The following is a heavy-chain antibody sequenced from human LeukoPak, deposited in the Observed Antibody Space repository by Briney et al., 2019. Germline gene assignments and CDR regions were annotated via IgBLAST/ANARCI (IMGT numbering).Heavy chain of an antibody. D-gene: IGHD1-26*01. CDR2: MNPNSGNT. V-gene: IGHV1-8*01. CDR1: GYTFTSYD. J-gene: IGHJ4*02. Sequence: VASVTVSYKPSGYTFTSYDSNWVRQATGQGLEWMGWMNPNSGNTGYAQKFQGRVTITRNTSISTAYIELSSLRSEDTAVYYWARIGATEDYGGQGTLVTVSS. CDR3: ARIGATEDY.